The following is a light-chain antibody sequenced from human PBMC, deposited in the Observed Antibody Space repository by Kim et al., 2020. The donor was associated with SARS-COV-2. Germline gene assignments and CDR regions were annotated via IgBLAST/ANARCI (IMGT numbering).Light chain of an antibody. J-gene: IGLJ1*01. V-gene: IGLV2-14*03. CDR1: SGDIGSSKF. Sequence: GQSLTISCTGTSGDIGSSKFVSWYQQHPGKAPNLLIYDVSKRPSGLSDRFSASKSGNTASLTISGLQAEDEADYYCSSFTTSISYVFGTGTKVTVL. CDR2: DVS. CDR3: SSFTTSISYV.